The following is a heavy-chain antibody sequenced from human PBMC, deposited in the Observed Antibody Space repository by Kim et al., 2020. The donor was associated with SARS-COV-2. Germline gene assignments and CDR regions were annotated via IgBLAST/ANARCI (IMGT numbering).Heavy chain of an antibody. Sequence: GESLKISCKGSGYSFTSYWIGWVRQMPGKGLEWMGIIYPGDSDTRYSPSFQGQVTISADKSISTAYLQWSSLKASDTAMYYCARHGPGKAMVRGVYGMDVWGQGTTVTVSS. V-gene: IGHV5-51*01. CDR3: ARHGPGKAMVRGVYGMDV. D-gene: IGHD3-10*01. J-gene: IGHJ6*02. CDR2: IYPGDSDT. CDR1: GYSFTSYW.